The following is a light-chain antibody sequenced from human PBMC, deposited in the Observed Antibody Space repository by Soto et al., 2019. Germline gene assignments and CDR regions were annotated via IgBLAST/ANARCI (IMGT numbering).Light chain of an antibody. CDR2: END. Sequence: QSVLTQPPSVSAAPGQKVTVSCSGSSSNIGNDHVSWYQQMPGAAPQLLIYENDKRPSGIPDRFSGSKSGTSATLAITGLQTGDEADYYCGAWDRSLGTGVFGGGTKLTVL. V-gene: IGLV1-51*02. CDR1: SSNIGNDH. CDR3: GAWDRSLGTGV. J-gene: IGLJ3*02.